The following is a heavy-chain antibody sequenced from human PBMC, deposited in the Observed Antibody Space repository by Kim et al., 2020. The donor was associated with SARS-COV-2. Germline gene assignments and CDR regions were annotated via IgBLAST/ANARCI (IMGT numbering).Heavy chain of an antibody. J-gene: IGHJ4*02. CDR2: I. CDR3: AKDRSYLFDY. V-gene: IGHV3-48*02. D-gene: IGHD1-26*01. Sequence: IFCADAVRGRFTISRDNARTSLYLQMNSLRDEDTAVYYCAKDRSYLFDYWGQGTLVTASS.